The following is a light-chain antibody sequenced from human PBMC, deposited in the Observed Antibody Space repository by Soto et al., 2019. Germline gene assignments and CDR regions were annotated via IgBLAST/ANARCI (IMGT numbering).Light chain of an antibody. CDR3: LQHNSYPQT. CDR2: AAS. V-gene: IGKV1-17*01. J-gene: IGKJ1*01. CDR1: QGIRDA. Sequence: DIQMTQSPSSLSASVGDRVTITCRASQGIRDALGRYQQKPGKAPKRLSYAASSLQSGVPSRFSCSGSGTEFTLTISSLQPEDFATYYYLQHNSYPQTFGQGTKVEIK.